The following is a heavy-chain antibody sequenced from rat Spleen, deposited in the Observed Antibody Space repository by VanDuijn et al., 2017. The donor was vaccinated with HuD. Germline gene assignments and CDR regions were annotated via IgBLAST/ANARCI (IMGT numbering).Heavy chain of an antibody. CDR1: GFTFSNSA. Sequence: EVQLVESGGGLVQPGRSLKLSCAASGFTFSNSAMAWVRQAPKKGLEWVATITSGDSNTYYPDSVKGRFTISRDNATSTLYLQMDSLRSEDTATYYCANAEFGVGWFAYWGQGTLVTVSS. D-gene: IGHD4-3*01. CDR3: ANAEFGVGWFAY. CDR2: ITSGDSNT. V-gene: IGHV5-25*01. J-gene: IGHJ3*01.